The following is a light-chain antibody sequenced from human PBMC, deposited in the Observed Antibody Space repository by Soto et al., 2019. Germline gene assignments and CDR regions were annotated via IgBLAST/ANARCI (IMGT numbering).Light chain of an antibody. Sequence: DVRMTQSPSSLSASVGDSVTITGRASQSISTYLNWYQQKPGRAPKVVIYAASNLQSGVPSRFSGSGSGTDFTLTIRGLQPVDSATYFCQQSFGITWTFGQGTKVEIK. CDR1: QSISTY. CDR3: QQSFGITWT. CDR2: AAS. V-gene: IGKV1-39*01. J-gene: IGKJ1*01.